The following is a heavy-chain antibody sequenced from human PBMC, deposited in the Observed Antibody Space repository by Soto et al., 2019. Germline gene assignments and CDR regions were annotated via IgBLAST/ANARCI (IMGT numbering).Heavy chain of an antibody. Sequence: QVQLQESGPGLVKPSETLSLTCSVSGGSISNHYWSWIRQPPGKGLELLGYIYYNGNTNYNHSLNRRFTLSVDTSRNKISLKLTTVTAADTAVYYCTRANWYSEYWGQGTLVTVSS. CDR3: TRANWYSEY. D-gene: IGHD7-27*01. CDR1: GGSISNHY. CDR2: IYYNGNT. V-gene: IGHV4-59*11. J-gene: IGHJ4*02.